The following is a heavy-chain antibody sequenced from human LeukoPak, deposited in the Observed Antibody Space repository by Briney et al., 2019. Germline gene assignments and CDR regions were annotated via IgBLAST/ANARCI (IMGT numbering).Heavy chain of an antibody. Sequence: GGSLRLSCAASGFTFSDYYMSWIRQVPGKGLEWVSYIGRSGTTIHYADSVKGRFTISRDNAKNTLYLQMNSLRAEDTAVYYCASLSSSWYPDYWGQGTLVTVSS. V-gene: IGHV3-11*04. CDR3: ASLSSSWYPDY. CDR1: GFTFSDYY. CDR2: IGRSGTTI. D-gene: IGHD6-13*01. J-gene: IGHJ4*02.